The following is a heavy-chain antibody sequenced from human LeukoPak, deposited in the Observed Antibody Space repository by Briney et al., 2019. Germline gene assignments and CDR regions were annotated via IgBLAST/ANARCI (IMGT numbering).Heavy chain of an antibody. J-gene: IGHJ4*02. V-gene: IGHV1-69*13. CDR2: IIPIFGTA. D-gene: IGHD2-2*01. CDR1: GGTFSSYA. CDR3: AREGYCSSTSCYSSFDY. Sequence: SVKVSCKASGGTFSSYAISWVRQAPGQGLEWMGGIIPIFGTANYAQKFQGRVTITADESTSTAYMELSSLRSEDTAVYYCAREGYCSSTSCYSSFDYWGQGTLDTVSS.